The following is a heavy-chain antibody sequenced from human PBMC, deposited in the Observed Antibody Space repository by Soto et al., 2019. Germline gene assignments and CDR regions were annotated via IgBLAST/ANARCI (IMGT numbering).Heavy chain of an antibody. CDR3: ARLGYSYGYYFDY. J-gene: IGHJ4*02. V-gene: IGHV4-39*01. D-gene: IGHD5-18*01. CDR1: GGSISSSSYY. CDR2: VYYSGST. Sequence: SETLSLTCTVSGGSISSSSYYWGWIRQPPGKGLEWIGSVYYSGSTYYNPSLKSRVTISVDTSKNQFSLKLSSVTAADTAVYYCARLGYSYGYYFDYWGQGTLVTVSS.